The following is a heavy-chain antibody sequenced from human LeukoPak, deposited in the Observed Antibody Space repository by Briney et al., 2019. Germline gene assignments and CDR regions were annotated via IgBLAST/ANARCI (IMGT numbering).Heavy chain of an antibody. Sequence: RRASVKVSCRTSGYTFSSHSMNWVRQAPGQGPEWMGWISPYNGNTNYAPKLQGRVTMTTDTSTSTAYMELRSLRSDDTAVYYCARDVGSSYFDYWGQGTLVTVSS. V-gene: IGHV1-18*01. CDR2: ISPYNGNT. J-gene: IGHJ4*02. CDR3: ARDVGSSYFDY. CDR1: GYTFSSHS. D-gene: IGHD1-26*01.